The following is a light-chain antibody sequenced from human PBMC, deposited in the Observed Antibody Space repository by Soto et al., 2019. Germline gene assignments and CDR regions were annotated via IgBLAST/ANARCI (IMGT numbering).Light chain of an antibody. J-gene: IGKJ5*01. V-gene: IGKV3D-15*01. Sequence: IVLTQSPATLAVPPGGRATRSCSASQSVSSNLAWYQQKPGQAPRLLIYGASTRATGIPARFSGSGSGTEFTLTISSPQSEDFAVYYCQQYNNWPPITFGQGTRLEIK. CDR2: GAS. CDR1: QSVSSN. CDR3: QQYNNWPPIT.